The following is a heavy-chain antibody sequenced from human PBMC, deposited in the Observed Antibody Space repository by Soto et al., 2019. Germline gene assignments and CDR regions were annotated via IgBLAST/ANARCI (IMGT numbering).Heavy chain of an antibody. J-gene: IGHJ4*02. CDR3: SQSSNDSGSRYSAS. V-gene: IGHV3-23*01. CDR2: FSGSGGTT. Sequence: EVPLLESGGGLVQPGGSLRLSCAASGFTFSDSPMTWVRQAPGKGLEWVSTFSGSGGTTYYADSVNARFTISRDNSKKTLFLQLSTLRADETAGQYWSQSSNDSGSRYSASLCQGTPGSVSS. D-gene: IGHD6-19*01. CDR1: GFTFSDSP.